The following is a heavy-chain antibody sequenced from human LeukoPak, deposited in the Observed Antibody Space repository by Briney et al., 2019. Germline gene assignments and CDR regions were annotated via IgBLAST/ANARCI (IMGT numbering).Heavy chain of an antibody. V-gene: IGHV4-39*01. J-gene: IGHJ4*02. Sequence: SETLSLTCTVSGGSISSSSYCWRWIPQPPVKGLMWIGSICYSGSTYYNPSLKSRVTISEDTSKNQFSLKLSSVTAADTAIYYCAQTTSSWTWGQGTLVTVSS. CDR3: AQTTSSWT. CDR2: ICYSGST. D-gene: IGHD6-13*01. CDR1: GGSISSSSYC.